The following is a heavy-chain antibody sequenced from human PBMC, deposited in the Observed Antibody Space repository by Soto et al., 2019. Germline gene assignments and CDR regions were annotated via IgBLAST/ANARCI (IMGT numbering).Heavy chain of an antibody. Sequence: GGSLRLSYAASGFTFSSYSMNWVRQAPGKGLEWVSSISSSSSYIYYADSVKGRFTISRDNAKNSLYLQMNSLRAEDTAVYYCASLPTDCGGDCYSSQDAFDIWGQGTMVTVSS. V-gene: IGHV3-21*01. CDR3: ASLPTDCGGDCYSSQDAFDI. CDR2: ISSSSSYI. J-gene: IGHJ3*02. D-gene: IGHD2-21*01. CDR1: GFTFSSYS.